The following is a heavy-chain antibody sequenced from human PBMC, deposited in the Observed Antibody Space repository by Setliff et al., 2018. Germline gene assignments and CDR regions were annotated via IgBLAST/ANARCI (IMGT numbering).Heavy chain of an antibody. V-gene: IGHV4-34*01. CDR3: RFWSYVYKNDY. CDR1: GGPFSDYY. D-gene: IGHD3-16*01. J-gene: IGHJ4*02. CDR2: INPSGTT. Sequence: LSLTCTFYGGPFSDYYWGWVRQTPGKGLEWIAEINPSGTTNYIPSLKSRLTISVDTSKRQFSLKLISVTAADTAVYYCRFWSYVYKNDYWAQGTLVTV.